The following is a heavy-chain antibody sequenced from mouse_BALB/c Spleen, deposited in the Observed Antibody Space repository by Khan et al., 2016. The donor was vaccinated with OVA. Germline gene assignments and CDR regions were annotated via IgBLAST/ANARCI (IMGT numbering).Heavy chain of an antibody. CDR1: GYNIKDYY. D-gene: IGHD2-3*01. J-gene: IGHJ3*01. V-gene: IGHV14-1*02. CDR3: ASDCYAPWFAY. Sequence: VQLQQSGAELVRPGASVNLSCKASGYNIKDYYMHWVKQRPEQGLEWIGWIDPENGNTIYDPKFQGKATITSDTSSNTAYLQLSSLTSEDTAVYYDASDCYAPWFAYWGQGTLVTVSA. CDR2: IDPENGNT.